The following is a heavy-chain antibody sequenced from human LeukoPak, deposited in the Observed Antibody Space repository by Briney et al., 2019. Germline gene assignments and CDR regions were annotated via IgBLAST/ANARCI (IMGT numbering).Heavy chain of an antibody. D-gene: IGHD3-22*01. J-gene: IGHJ4*02. CDR2: MSPNSGNT. CDR3: ARDMLDYYDSSGHYPPFDY. V-gene: IGHV1-8*03. CDR1: GYTFTNFD. Sequence: ASMKVSCKASGYTFTNFDINWVRQATGQGLEWMGRMSPNSGNTVYSQKFQGRVTITRDTSASTAYMELSSLRSEDTAVYYCARDMLDYYDSSGHYPPFDYWGQGTLVTVSS.